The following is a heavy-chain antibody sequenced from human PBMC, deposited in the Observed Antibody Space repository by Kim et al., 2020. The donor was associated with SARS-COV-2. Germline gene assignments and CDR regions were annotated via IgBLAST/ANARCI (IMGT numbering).Heavy chain of an antibody. Sequence: YYADSVKGRFTISRDNAKNSLYLQMNSLRAEDTAVYYCARGEYYGSGSLPWGQGTLVTVSS. J-gene: IGHJ5*02. V-gene: IGHV3-11*04. CDR3: ARGEYYGSGSLP. D-gene: IGHD3-10*01.